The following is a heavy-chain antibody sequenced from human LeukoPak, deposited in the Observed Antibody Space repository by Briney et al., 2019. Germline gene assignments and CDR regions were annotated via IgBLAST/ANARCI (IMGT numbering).Heavy chain of an antibody. D-gene: IGHD4-11*01. J-gene: IGHJ6*02. CDR1: GFTFSSYA. Sequence: GGSLRLSCAAPGFTFSSYAMSWVRQAPGKGLEWVSAISGSGGSTYYADSVKGRFTISRDNSKNTLYLQMNSLRAEDTAVYYCAKSRYSNNYYGMDVWGQGTTVTVSS. V-gene: IGHV3-23*01. CDR2: ISGSGGST. CDR3: AKSRYSNNYYGMDV.